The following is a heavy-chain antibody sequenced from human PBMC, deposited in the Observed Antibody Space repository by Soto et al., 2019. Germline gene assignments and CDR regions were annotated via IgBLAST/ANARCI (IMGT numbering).Heavy chain of an antibody. CDR2: IYHSGST. CDR1: SGSISSSNW. Sequence: TLSLTCAVSSGSISSSNWWSWVRQPPGKGLEWIGEIYHSGSTNYNPSLKSRVTISVDKSKNQFSLKLSSVTAADTAVYYCARGYSSGWRKFDYWGQGTLVTVSS. CDR3: ARGYSSGWRKFDY. V-gene: IGHV4-4*02. J-gene: IGHJ4*02. D-gene: IGHD6-19*01.